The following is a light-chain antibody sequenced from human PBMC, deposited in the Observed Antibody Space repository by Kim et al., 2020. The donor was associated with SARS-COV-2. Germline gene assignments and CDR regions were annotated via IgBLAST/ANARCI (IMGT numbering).Light chain of an antibody. J-gene: IGKJ2*01. CDR2: GAS. Sequence: LSPGERATLSCRASQSVRSTSLAWYQQKSGQAPRLLIYGASSRATGIPDRFSGGGSGTDFTLTISRLEPEDFAVYYCQHYGSSPYIFGQGTKLEI. V-gene: IGKV3-20*01. CDR1: QSVRSTS. CDR3: QHYGSSPYI.